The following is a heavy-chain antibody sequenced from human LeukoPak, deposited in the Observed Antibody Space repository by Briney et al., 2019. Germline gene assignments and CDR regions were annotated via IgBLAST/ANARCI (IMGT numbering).Heavy chain of an antibody. D-gene: IGHD2-15*01. CDR3: ARVEGYCSGGSGYYWYFDL. V-gene: IGHV4-38-2*02. Sequence: SETLSLTCTVSAYSLSSGYYWGWIRQPHGKGLEWIGSIYHSGNTYYNPSLKSRVTVSVDTSKNQFSLKLSSVSAADTAVYYCARVEGYCSGGSGYYWYFDLWGRGTLVTVSS. CDR1: AYSLSSGYY. CDR2: IYHSGNT. J-gene: IGHJ2*01.